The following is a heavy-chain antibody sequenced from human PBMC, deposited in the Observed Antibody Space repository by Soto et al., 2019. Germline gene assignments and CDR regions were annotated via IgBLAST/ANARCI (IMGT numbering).Heavy chain of an antibody. D-gene: IGHD2-21*01. CDR1: GFTFSSYA. CDR3: PRPIPFGYGMDV. V-gene: IGHV3-64*01. Sequence: EVQLVDSGGGLVQPGGSLRLSCAASGFTFSSYAMHWVRQAPGKGLEYVSAITSNGGNTDYASSVKGRFTISRDNSKNTLYLKMGSLRAEDMAVYYCPRPIPFGYGMDVWGQGTTVTVSS. J-gene: IGHJ6*02. CDR2: ITSNGGNT.